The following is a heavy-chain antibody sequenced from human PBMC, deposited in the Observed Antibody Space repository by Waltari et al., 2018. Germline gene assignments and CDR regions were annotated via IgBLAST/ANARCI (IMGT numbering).Heavy chain of an antibody. D-gene: IGHD3-3*01. Sequence: EVQLVESGGGLVQPGGSLRLSGAGSGFTFSGNWMAWVRQAPGRGQEWVANRKEDGSKKNNVDSVEGRFTISRDNAKSSLCLQMNSLRAEDTALYYGVRHGFWNFDFWGQGTLVTVSS. CDR2: RKEDGSKK. V-gene: IGHV3-7*01. J-gene: IGHJ4*02. CDR1: GFTFSGNW. CDR3: VRHGFWNFDF.